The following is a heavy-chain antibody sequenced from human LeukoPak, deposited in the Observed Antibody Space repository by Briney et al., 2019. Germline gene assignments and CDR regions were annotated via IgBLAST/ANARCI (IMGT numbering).Heavy chain of an antibody. Sequence: ASVKVSCKASGYTFTSYGISWVRQAPGQGLEWMGWISAYNGNTNYAQKLQGRVTMTTDTSTSTAYMELRSLRSDDTAVYCCARDSLVVVAAVFDYWGQGTLVTVSS. CDR1: GYTFTSYG. D-gene: IGHD2-15*01. J-gene: IGHJ4*02. CDR2: ISAYNGNT. V-gene: IGHV1-18*01. CDR3: ARDSLVVVAAVFDY.